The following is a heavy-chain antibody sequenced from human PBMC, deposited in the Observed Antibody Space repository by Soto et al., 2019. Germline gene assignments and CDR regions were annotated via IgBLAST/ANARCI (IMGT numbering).Heavy chain of an antibody. D-gene: IGHD3-10*01. CDR3: ARAGFSYGHLLF. Sequence: SETLALSCNVSGGPIKTRACYGNWIPQPPGKGLEWIGYVFYSGATNYSPSLKSRAAISMDTSKNQFSLSLTSVTAADTAVYYCARAGFSYGHLLFWGQGTLVTVSS. CDR2: VFYSGAT. V-gene: IGHV4-30-4*01. CDR1: GGPIKTRACY. J-gene: IGHJ4*02.